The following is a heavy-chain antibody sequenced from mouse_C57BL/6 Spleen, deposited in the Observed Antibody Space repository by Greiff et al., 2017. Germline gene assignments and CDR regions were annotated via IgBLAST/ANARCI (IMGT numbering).Heavy chain of an antibody. V-gene: IGHV1-50*01. CDR2: IDPSDSYT. Sequence: QVQLQQPGAELVKPGASVKLSCKASGYTFTSYWMQWVKQRPGQGLEWIGEIDPSDSYTNYNQKFKGKATLTVDTSSSTAYMQLSSLTSEDSAVYYCARALGSYYAMDYCGQGTSVTVSS. CDR3: ARALGSYYAMDY. D-gene: IGHD4-1*01. J-gene: IGHJ4*01. CDR1: GYTFTSYW.